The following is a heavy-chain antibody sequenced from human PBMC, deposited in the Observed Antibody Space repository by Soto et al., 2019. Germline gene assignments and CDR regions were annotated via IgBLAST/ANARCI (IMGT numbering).Heavy chain of an antibody. D-gene: IGHD3-16*02. CDR3: AKDTLRSRLGEFSFLGTPSGHQSHYNGLDV. Sequence: EVQLLESGGGLVQPGGSLRLSCAASGLTLSNYAMSWVRQAPGKGLEWVSTVSGSGGGTYTADSVKGRFTISRDYSKNTLYLQMNSLRAEDTAVYYCAKDTLRSRLGEFSFLGTPSGHQSHYNGLDVWGQGTTVTVSS. J-gene: IGHJ6*02. CDR1: GLTLSNYA. CDR2: VSGSGGGT. V-gene: IGHV3-23*01.